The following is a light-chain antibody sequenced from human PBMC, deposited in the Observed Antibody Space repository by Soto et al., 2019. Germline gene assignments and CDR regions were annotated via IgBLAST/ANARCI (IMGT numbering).Light chain of an antibody. CDR1: SSNIGSNT. V-gene: IGLV1-44*01. J-gene: IGLJ3*02. CDR2: SND. Sequence: QSVLTQPPSASGTPGQRVTISCSGSSSNIGSNTVNWYQQFPGTAPKLLIYSNDQRPSGVPDRLSGSKSGTSASLAISGLQSEDEADYYCAAWDDSLNGRVFGGGTKLTVL. CDR3: AAWDDSLNGRV.